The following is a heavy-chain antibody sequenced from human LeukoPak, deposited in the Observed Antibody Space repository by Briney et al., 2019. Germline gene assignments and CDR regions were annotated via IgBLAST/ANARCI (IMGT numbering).Heavy chain of an antibody. Sequence: SETLSLTCTVSGGSISSSSYYWGWIRQPPGQGLEWIGEISLTGLTHYNPPLESRVTVSLDKSKNQLSLNLTSVTAADTAVYYCSRENGAFSPFGYWGQGTLVTVLS. J-gene: IGHJ4*02. CDR3: SRENGAFSPFGY. CDR2: ISLTGLT. CDR1: GGSISSSSYY. V-gene: IGHV4-39*07. D-gene: IGHD2-8*01.